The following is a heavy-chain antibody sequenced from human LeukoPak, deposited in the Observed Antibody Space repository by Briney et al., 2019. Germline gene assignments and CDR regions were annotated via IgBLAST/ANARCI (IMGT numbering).Heavy chain of an antibody. CDR2: ISGIGGDT. V-gene: IGHV3-23*01. CDR1: GCTLTKYA. J-gene: IGHJ6*03. D-gene: IGHD1-14*01. Sequence: PGGSLRLSCEASGCTLTKYAMSWFRQAPGKGREGGSGISGIGGDTYHSDSVKGRFTISRDKSKSTLYLQLNSLRAADTALYYCAKDFLDKREPPYYMDVWGKGTTVTVSS. CDR3: AKDFLDKREPPYYMDV.